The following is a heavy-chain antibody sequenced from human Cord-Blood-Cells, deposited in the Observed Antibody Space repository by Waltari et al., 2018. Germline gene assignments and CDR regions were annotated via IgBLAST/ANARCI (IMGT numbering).Heavy chain of an antibody. CDR2: INAGNGNT. D-gene: IGHD1-26*01. J-gene: IGHJ4*02. V-gene: IGHV1-3*01. Sequence: QVQLVQSGAEVKKPGASVKVSCKASGYTFTSYAMHWVRQAPGQRLEWMGWINAGNGNTKYSQKFHGRVTITRDTSASTAYMELSSLRSEDTAVYYCARGGGGGSYLGDLDYWGQGTLVTVSS. CDR1: GYTFTSYA. CDR3: ARGGGGGSYLGDLDY.